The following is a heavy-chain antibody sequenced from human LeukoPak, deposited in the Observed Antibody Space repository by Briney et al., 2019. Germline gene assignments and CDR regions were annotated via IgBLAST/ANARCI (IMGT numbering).Heavy chain of an antibody. V-gene: IGHV3-74*01. CDR3: ARDFAGGDDY. J-gene: IGHJ4*02. CDR2: IEPDGSRI. Sequence: GGSLRLSCAASGFTLSRYWMHWVRHVPGKGLVWVSRIEPDGSRITYADSLKGRFTMSRDNAKNTLYLQMNSLRAEDTAVYYCARDFAGGDDYWGQGTLVTVSS. CDR1: GFTLSRYW. D-gene: IGHD3-16*01.